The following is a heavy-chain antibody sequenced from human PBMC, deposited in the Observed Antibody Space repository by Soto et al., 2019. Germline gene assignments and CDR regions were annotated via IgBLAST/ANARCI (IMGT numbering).Heavy chain of an antibody. V-gene: IGHV4-31*03. CDR2: IYYSGST. Sequence: SETLSLTCTVSGGSISSGGYYWSWIRQHPGKGLEWIGYIYYSGSTYYNPSLKSRVTISVNTSKNQFSLKLSSVTAADTAVYYCARYGSGSTSRVSPVDYWGQGTLVTVSS. CDR3: ARYGSGSTSRVSPVDY. CDR1: GGSISSGGYY. D-gene: IGHD3-10*01. J-gene: IGHJ4*02.